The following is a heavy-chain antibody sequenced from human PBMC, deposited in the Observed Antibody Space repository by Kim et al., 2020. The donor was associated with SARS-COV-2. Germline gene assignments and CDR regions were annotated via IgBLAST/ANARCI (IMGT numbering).Heavy chain of an antibody. CDR3: ARGEDRAKTGIF. V-gene: IGHV4-34*01. J-gene: IGHJ4*02. D-gene: IGHD2-21*01. CDR2: IHPSGIT. Sequence: SETLSLTCAVFGGSLSGYYCSWIRQSPGKGLEWIGEIHPSGITNYNPSLNSRVTMSIDTSKNQFSLKLNSVTATDTAIYYCARGEDRAKTGIFWAQGTLVTVSS. CDR1: GGSLSGYY.